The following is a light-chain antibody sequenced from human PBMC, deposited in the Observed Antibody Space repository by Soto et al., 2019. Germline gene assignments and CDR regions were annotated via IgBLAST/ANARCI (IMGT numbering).Light chain of an antibody. Sequence: QSALTQPASVSGSPGQSITISCTGTSSDIGSYNLVSWYQQYPGKAPKLMIYEGIKRPSGVSNRFSGSKSGNTASLTISGLQAQDEADYYCCSYAGTNNVLFGGGTKLTVL. CDR3: CSYAGTNNVL. J-gene: IGLJ2*01. V-gene: IGLV2-23*01. CDR2: EGI. CDR1: SSDIGSYNL.